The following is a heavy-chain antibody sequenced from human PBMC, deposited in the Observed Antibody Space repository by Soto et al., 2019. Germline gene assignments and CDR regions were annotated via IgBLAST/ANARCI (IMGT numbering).Heavy chain of an antibody. D-gene: IGHD3-3*01. J-gene: IGHJ4*02. CDR3: AKDPYFDFWSGYYYFDY. CDR2: ISGRGDST. Sequence: WGSLVLCCAASGFTFSIYAMNWVRQAPGKGLEWVSAISGRGDSTYYADSVKGRFTISRDNSRNTLYLQMKSLRAEDTAVYYCAKDPYFDFWSGYYYFDYWGQGTMVTVSS. CDR1: GFTFSIYA. V-gene: IGHV3-23*01.